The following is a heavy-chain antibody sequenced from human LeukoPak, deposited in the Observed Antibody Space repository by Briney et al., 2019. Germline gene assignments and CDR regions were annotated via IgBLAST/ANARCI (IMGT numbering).Heavy chain of an antibody. Sequence: PEALSDTCTVSDGPISSYYWTWIRQPPGKRLEWIGYVYFTGSTNYNPSLNSRVTISLDMSKNQFSLNLTSATAADTAIYYCARGQTMALNWFDTWGQGALWTVSS. D-gene: IGHD3-10*01. J-gene: IGHJ5*02. CDR2: VYFTGST. CDR3: ARGQTMALNWFDT. V-gene: IGHV4-59*01. CDR1: DGPISSYY.